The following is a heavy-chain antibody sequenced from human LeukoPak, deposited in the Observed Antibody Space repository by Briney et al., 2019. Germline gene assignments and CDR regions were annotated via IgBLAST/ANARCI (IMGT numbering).Heavy chain of an antibody. J-gene: IGHJ4*02. CDR2: VKSKADDGTT. CDR1: GFSFTNTW. V-gene: IGHV3-15*01. CDR3: TTDGEGGDY. D-gene: IGHD3-10*01. Sequence: GGSLRLSCEASGFSFTNTWMSWVRQAPGKGLEWVGRVKSKADDGTTDYAAPVKGRFTISRDDSKNTLYLQMNSLKTEDTAVYYCTTDGEGGDYWGQGTLVTVSS.